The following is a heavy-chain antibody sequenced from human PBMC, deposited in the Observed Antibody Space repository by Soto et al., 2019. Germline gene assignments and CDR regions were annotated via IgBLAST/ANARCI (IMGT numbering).Heavy chain of an antibody. V-gene: IGHV3-23*01. D-gene: IGHD6-13*01. J-gene: IGHJ3*02. CDR2: ISGSGGST. CDR3: AKIKSGIAAAGPSKQKSPNAFDI. Sequence: PGGSLRLSCAASGFTFSSYAVSWVRQAPGKGLEWVSAISGSGGSTYYADSVKGRFTISRDNSKNTLYLQMNSLRAEDTAVYYCAKIKSGIAAAGPSKQKSPNAFDIWGQGTMVTVSS. CDR1: GFTFSSYA.